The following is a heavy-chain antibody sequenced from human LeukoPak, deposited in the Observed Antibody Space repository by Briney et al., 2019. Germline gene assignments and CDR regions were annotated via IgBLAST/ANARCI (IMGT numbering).Heavy chain of an antibody. V-gene: IGHV3-66*01. D-gene: IGHD2-21*02. J-gene: IGHJ6*03. CDR2: IYSGGST. CDR3: ARVPLSTAYLHYYSMDV. Sequence: GGSLRLSCAASEFSVGSNYMTWVRQAPGKGLEWVSLIYSGGSTYYADSVKGRFTISRDNSKNTLYLQMNSLRAEDTAVYYCARVPLSTAYLHYYSMDVWGKGTTVTVSS. CDR1: EFSVGSNY.